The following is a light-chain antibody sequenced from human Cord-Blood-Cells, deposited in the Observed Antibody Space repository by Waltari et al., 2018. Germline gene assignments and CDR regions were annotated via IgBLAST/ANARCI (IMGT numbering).Light chain of an antibody. J-gene: IGKJ5*01. CDR3: QQYDNLPIT. CDR2: DAS. V-gene: IGKV1-33*01. Sequence: DIQMTQSTSSLSPSVGERVTITCQASQDISNYLHWYQQKPGKAPKLLIYDASNLETGAPSRFSGSGSGTDFTFTISSLQPEDIATYYCQQYDNLPITFGQGTRLEIK. CDR1: QDISNY.